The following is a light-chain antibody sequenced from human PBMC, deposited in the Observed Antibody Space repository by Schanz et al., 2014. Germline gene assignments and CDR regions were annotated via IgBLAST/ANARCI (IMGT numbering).Light chain of an antibody. J-gene: IGLJ2*01. CDR1: SSNIGAGYD. CDR3: QSYDSSLSGGV. CDR2: ANS. V-gene: IGLV1-40*01. Sequence: QSVLTQLPLMSGAPGQRVTISCTGSSSNIGAGYDVHWYQQLPGTAPKLLIYANSNRPSGVPDRFSGSKSGASASLAITGLQAEDEADYYCQSYDSSLSGGVFGGGTKLTVL.